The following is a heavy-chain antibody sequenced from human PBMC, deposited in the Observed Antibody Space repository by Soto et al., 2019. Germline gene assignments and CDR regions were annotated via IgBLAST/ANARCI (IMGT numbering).Heavy chain of an antibody. CDR3: ASRDPGTSVDY. Sequence: PSETLSLTCADSGGSFTGNNWWTWVRQPPGQGLEWIGEIYRTGSTNYNPSLKGRVTISLDKSENQFSLKVTSLTAADTAVYYCASRDPGTSVDYWGQGTLVTVSS. V-gene: IGHV4-4*02. J-gene: IGHJ4*02. D-gene: IGHD1-7*01. CDR2: IYRTGST. CDR1: GGSFTGNNW.